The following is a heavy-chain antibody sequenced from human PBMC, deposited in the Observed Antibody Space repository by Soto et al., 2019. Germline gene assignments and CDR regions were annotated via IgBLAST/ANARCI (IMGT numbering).Heavy chain of an antibody. Sequence: SETLSLTCAVYGGSFSGYYWNWIRQPPGKGLEWIGEIDHSGYTNYNPSLKSRVTISVDTSKNQFSLRLTSVTAADTAVYYCARQDRVVVEGRWFDPWGQGTLVTVSS. V-gene: IGHV4-34*01. CDR1: GGSFSGYY. J-gene: IGHJ5*02. D-gene: IGHD2-15*01. CDR2: IDHSGYT. CDR3: ARQDRVVVEGRWFDP.